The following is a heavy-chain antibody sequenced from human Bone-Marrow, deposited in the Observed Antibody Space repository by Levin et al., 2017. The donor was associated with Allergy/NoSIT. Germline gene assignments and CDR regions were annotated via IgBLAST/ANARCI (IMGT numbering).Heavy chain of an antibody. Sequence: PGGSLRLSCSASGFAFRSYEMNWVRQAPGKGLEWISYISTSGSSIYYADSVKGRFTVSRDNSKNTLFLQMNSLRAEDTTVYYCARLETLYYYFMDVWGQGTTVTVSS. J-gene: IGHJ6*03. CDR2: ISTSGSSI. CDR1: GFAFRSYE. D-gene: IGHD4-23*01. V-gene: IGHV3-48*03. CDR3: ARLETLYYYFMDV.